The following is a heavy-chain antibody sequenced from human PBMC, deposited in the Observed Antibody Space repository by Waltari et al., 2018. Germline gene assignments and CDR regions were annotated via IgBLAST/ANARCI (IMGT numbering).Heavy chain of an antibody. J-gene: IGHJ5*02. V-gene: IGHV4-4*02. CDR3: ARARYFGLLFAWFDP. CDR2: ISHSGDT. Sequence: QVQLQESGPGLVKSSETLSLTCTVSGESLSSRDWWTWVRQSPGKGLEWIGEISHSGDTDYHPSLKGRVTISADRSRNQFSLNLNSVTAADTAVYYCARARYFGLLFAWFDPWGQGTLVTVSS. D-gene: IGHD2-21*02. CDR1: GESLSSRDW.